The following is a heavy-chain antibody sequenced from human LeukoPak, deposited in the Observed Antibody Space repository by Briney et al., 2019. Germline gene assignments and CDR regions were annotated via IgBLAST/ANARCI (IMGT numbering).Heavy chain of an antibody. V-gene: IGHV3-33*05. Sequence: GGSLRLSCAASGFTFSSYGMHWVRQAPGKGLERVAVISYDGSNKYYADSVKGRFIISRDNSKNTLYLQMISLRVEDTAVYYCAKERRADGDYISAFDIWGQGTMVTVSS. CDR2: ISYDGSNK. J-gene: IGHJ3*02. D-gene: IGHD4-17*01. CDR1: GFTFSSYG. CDR3: AKERRADGDYISAFDI.